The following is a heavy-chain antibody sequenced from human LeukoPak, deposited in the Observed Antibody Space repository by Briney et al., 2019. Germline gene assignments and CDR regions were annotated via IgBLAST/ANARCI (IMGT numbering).Heavy chain of an antibody. J-gene: IGHJ4*02. CDR3: ARGPLMGELLPAYYFDY. D-gene: IGHD1-26*01. Sequence: ASVKVSCKASGYTFTSYYMHWVRQAPGQGLEWMGRTNPNSGGTNYAQKFQGRVTMTRDTSISTAYMELSRLRSDDTAVYYCARGPLMGELLPAYYFDYWGQGTLVTVSS. CDR2: TNPNSGGT. CDR1: GYTFTSYY. V-gene: IGHV1-2*06.